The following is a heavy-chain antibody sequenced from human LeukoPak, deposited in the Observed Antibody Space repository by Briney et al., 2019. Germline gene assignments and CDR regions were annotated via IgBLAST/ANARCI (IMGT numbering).Heavy chain of an antibody. Sequence: PSETLSLTCTVSGGSISSGGYYWGWIRQPPGKGLEWIGSIYYTGSTYYNPSLKSRVTISVDTSNNQLSLKVNSVTAADTAMYYCVKSNSRYQPWTLDIWGRGTMVTVSS. D-gene: IGHD2-2*01. CDR1: GGSISSGGYY. CDR3: VKSNSRYQPWTLDI. CDR2: IYYTGST. V-gene: IGHV4-39*07. J-gene: IGHJ3*02.